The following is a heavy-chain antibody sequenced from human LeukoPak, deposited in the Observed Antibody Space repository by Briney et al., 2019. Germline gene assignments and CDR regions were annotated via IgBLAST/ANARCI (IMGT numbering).Heavy chain of an antibody. Sequence: TGGSLRLSCVGSGFAFRSYGMHWVRQAPGKGLEWVAFIRHDGGKKYYADSVKGRFTISRDNSQNTLYVQVDSLRVEDTAVYYCAKDSPPTSEWLPDYWGQGTRVTIAS. J-gene: IGHJ4*02. D-gene: IGHD5-12*01. V-gene: IGHV3-30*02. CDR2: IRHDGGKK. CDR3: AKDSPPTSEWLPDY. CDR1: GFAFRSYG.